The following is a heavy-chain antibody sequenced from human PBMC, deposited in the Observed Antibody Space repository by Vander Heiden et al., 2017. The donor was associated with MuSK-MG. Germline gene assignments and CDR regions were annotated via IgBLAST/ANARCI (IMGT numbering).Heavy chain of an antibody. V-gene: IGHV4-4*07. J-gene: IGHJ6*03. Sequence: QVQLQESGPGLVKPSETLSLTCTVSGGSISSYYWSWIRQPAGKGLEWIGRIYTSGSTNYNPSLKSRVTMSVDTSKNQFSLKLSSVTAADTAVYYCARVLKEGIYGDYLDYYYMDVWGKGTTVTVSS. D-gene: IGHD4-17*01. CDR3: ARVLKEGIYGDYLDYYYMDV. CDR2: IYTSGST. CDR1: GGSISSYY.